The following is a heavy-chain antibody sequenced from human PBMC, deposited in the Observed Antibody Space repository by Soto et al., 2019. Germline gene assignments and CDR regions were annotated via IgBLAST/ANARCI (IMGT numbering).Heavy chain of an antibody. CDR3: TRDNSGLCEY. D-gene: IGHD6-25*01. CDR1: GYTFTTYP. J-gene: IGHJ4*02. CDR2: INAGNGNT. Sequence: ASVKVSCKASGYTFTTYPVHWVRQAPGQRLEWMGWINAGNGNTKYSQKFQGRVTITRDTSASTAYMELSSLRSEDTAVYYCTRDNSGLCEYWGQGTLVTVSS. V-gene: IGHV1-3*01.